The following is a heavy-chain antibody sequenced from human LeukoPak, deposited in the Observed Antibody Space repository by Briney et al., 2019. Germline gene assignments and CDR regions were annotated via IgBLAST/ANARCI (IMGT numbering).Heavy chain of an antibody. J-gene: IGHJ3*02. CDR3: ARDQSYYYDTGAYYVRAFDI. Sequence: PGGSLRLSCAASGFTFSSYAMAWVRQAPGKGLEWVSAISGSDVSTYYADSVKGRFTISRDNSKNTLYLQMNSLRAEDTAVYYCARDQSYYYDTGAYYVRAFDIWGQGTMVTVSS. V-gene: IGHV3-23*01. CDR2: ISGSDVST. CDR1: GFTFSSYA. D-gene: IGHD3-22*01.